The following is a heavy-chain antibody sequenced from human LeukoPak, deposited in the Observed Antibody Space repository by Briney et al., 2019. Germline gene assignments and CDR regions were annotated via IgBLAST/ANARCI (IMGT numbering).Heavy chain of an antibody. CDR3: ARGPLTGKWPDMGFDY. J-gene: IGHJ4*02. CDR1: GFTFSSYA. Sequence: GGSLRLSCAASGFTFSSYAMHWVRQAPGKGLEWVAVISYDGSNKYYADSVKGRFTISRDNSKNTLCLQMNSLRTEDTAVYYCARGPLTGKWPDMGFDYWGQGTLVTVSS. V-gene: IGHV3-30-3*02. D-gene: IGHD3-9*01. CDR2: ISYDGSNK.